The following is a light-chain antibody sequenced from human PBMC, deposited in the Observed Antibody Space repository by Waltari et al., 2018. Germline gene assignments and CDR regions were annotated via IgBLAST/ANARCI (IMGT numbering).Light chain of an antibody. V-gene: IGKV4-1*01. CDR3: QQYYGTPPT. J-gene: IGKJ1*01. CDR1: QSLLYSSNNKNY. Sequence: DIVMTQSPDFFTVSLGERATINCKSRQSLLYSSNNKNYLAWYQQKLGQPPNLLIYWASTRKSGVPDRFSGSGSGTDFTLTISSLQAEDVAVYYCQQYYGTPPTFGQGTKVDIK. CDR2: WAS.